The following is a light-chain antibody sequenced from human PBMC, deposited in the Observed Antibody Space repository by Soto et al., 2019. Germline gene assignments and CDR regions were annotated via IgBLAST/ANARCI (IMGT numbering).Light chain of an antibody. CDR3: QVWDSSADHPGA. CDR2: YDI. V-gene: IGLV3-21*04. CDR1: NIGSKT. J-gene: IGLJ2*01. Sequence: YELTQPPSVSVAPGKTASITCGGNNIGSKTVHWYQQKPGQAPVLVIYYDIDRPSGIPERFSGSNSGNTATLTISRVEAGDEADYYCQVWDSSADHPGAFGGGTKLTVL.